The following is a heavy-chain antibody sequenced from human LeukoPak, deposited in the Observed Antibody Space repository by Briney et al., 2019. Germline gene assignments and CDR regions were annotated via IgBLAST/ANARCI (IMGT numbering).Heavy chain of an antibody. CDR2: ISGSGGST. CDR1: GFTFSSYG. D-gene: IGHD2/OR15-2a*01. CDR3: AKEVLSHYYYMDV. J-gene: IGHJ6*03. V-gene: IGHV3-23*01. Sequence: GGSLRLSCAASGFTFSSYGMSWVRQAPGKGLEWVPAISGSGGSTYYADSVKGRFTISGDNSKNTLYLQMNSLRAEDTAVYYCAKEVLSHYYYMDVWGKGTTVTISS.